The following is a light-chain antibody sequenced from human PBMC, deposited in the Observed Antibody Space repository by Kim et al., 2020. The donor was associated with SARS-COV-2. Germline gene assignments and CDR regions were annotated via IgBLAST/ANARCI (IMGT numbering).Light chain of an antibody. CDR3: QQYDRPPWT. CDR1: QSVTSSY. CDR2: GAT. Sequence: SPGERATLSCRASQSVTSSYLAWDQQKPGQAPRLLIFGATSRATGIPDRFRGSGSGTDFTLTISRLEPEDFATYYCQQYDRPPWTFGQGTKVEIK. V-gene: IGKV3-20*01. J-gene: IGKJ1*01.